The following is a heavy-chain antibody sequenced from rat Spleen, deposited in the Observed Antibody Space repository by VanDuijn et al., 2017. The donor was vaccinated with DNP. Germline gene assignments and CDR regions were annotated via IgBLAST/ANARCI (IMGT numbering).Heavy chain of an antibody. CDR2: INSAGNT. D-gene: IGHD4-1*01. CDR3: ARLHYGLNS. V-gene: IGHV3-3*01. Sequence: EVHLQESGPGLVKPSQSLSLTCSVTGYSITRNYWGWIRQFPGNKLEWMGYINSAGNTHYNPSLKSRISITRDTSKNQFFLQVNSVTTDDTATYYCARLHYGLNSWGQGVMVTVSS. CDR1: GYSITRNY. J-gene: IGHJ2*01.